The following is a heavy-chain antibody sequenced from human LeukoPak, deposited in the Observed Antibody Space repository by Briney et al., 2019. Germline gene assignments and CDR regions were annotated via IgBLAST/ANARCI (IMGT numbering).Heavy chain of an antibody. D-gene: IGHD3-10*01. J-gene: IGHJ4*02. V-gene: IGHV1-8*01. CDR2: MNPNSGNT. CDR1: GYTFTSYD. CDR3: ARRVVRGVKVYFDY. Sequence: SVKVSCKASGYTFTSYDINWVRQATGQGLEWMGWMNPNSGNTGYAQKFQGRVTMTRNTSISTAYMELSSLRSEDTAVYYCARRVVRGVKVYFDYWGQGTLVTVSS.